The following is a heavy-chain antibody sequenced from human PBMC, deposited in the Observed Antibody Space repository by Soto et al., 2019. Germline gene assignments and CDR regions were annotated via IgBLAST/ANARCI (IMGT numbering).Heavy chain of an antibody. V-gene: IGHV3-74*01. D-gene: IGHD5-12*01. CDR3: ARGEMATIWPLAY. CDR1: GLTFRSYW. CDR2: INSDGTTT. Sequence: PGEFLKISCAASGLTFRSYWMHWVRQAPGEGLVCVSRINSDGTTTNYADSVKGRFTISRDNAENTLYLQMNSLRAEDTAVYYCARGEMATIWPLAYWGQGALVTVSS. J-gene: IGHJ4*02.